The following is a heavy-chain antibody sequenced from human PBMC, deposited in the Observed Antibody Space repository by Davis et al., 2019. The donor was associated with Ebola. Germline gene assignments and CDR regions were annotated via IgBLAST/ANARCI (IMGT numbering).Heavy chain of an antibody. CDR2: VSYDGRNK. D-gene: IGHD6-13*01. CDR3: ARDGRQQLADLFYYYYGMDV. V-gene: IGHV3-30*04. J-gene: IGHJ6*02. CDR1: GFTFSLYA. Sequence: GESLKISCAASGFTFSLYAMHWVRQAPGKGLEWVAVVSYDGRNKYYADSVKGRFTISRDNSKNTLYLQMNSLRAEDTAVYYCARDGRQQLADLFYYYYGMDVWGQGTTVTVSS.